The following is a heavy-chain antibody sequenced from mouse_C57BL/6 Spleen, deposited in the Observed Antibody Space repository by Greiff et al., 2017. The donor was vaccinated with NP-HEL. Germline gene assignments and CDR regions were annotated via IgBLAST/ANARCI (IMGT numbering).Heavy chain of an antibody. CDR2: IYPGNSDT. V-gene: IGHV1-5*01. CDR3: TRSYGSGYAMDY. J-gene: IGHJ4*01. Sequence: VQLQQSGTVLARPGASVKMSCKTSGYTFTSYWMHWVKQRPGQGLEWIGAIYPGNSDTSYNQKFKGKAKLTAVTSASTAYMELSSLTNEDSAVYYCTRSYGSGYAMDYWGQGTSVTVSS. CDR1: GYTFTSYW. D-gene: IGHD1-1*01.